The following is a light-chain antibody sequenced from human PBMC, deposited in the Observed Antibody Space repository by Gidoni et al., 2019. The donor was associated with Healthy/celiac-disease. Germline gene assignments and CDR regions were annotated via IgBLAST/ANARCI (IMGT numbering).Light chain of an antibody. J-gene: IGKJ4*01. CDR2: DAS. V-gene: IGKV1-5*01. CDR1: QSIRNW. Sequence: DIQISQYPSTLSASVGDRVTLTCRTSQSIRNWLAWYQQKPGKAPKLLIYDASSLESGVPSRFSGSGSGTEFTLTISSLQPDDFATYYCQQYNSYRLTFGGGTKVEIK. CDR3: QQYNSYRLT.